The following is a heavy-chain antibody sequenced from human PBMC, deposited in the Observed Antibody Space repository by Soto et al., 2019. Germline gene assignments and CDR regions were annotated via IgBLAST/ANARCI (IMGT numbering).Heavy chain of an antibody. J-gene: IGHJ5*01. V-gene: IGHV6-1*01. Sequence: PSQPLSITCAISWASFSSDTAGCNCIRQSPSRGLEWLGRTYYRSGWYSDYEISVKSRITISTDTSKNQFSLRLSSVTPEDTAVYYRARDTDQLRRGFDSWGQGTLVTVS. CDR1: WASFSSDTAG. D-gene: IGHD7-27*01. CDR3: ARDTDQLRRGFDS. CDR2: TYYRSGWYS.